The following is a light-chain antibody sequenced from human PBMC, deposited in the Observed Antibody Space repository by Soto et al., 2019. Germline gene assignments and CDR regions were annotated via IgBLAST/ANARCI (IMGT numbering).Light chain of an antibody. CDR2: EVS. CDR1: SSDIGNYDF. Sequence: QSALTQPASVSGSPGQSITISCTGTSSDIGNYDFVSWYQQVPGTAPKAMIYEVSSRPSGVSNRFSGSKSGNTASLTISGLQAEDEAYYYCSSYTTAGTYVFGPGTQLTVL. J-gene: IGLJ1*01. V-gene: IGLV2-14*01. CDR3: SSYTTAGTYV.